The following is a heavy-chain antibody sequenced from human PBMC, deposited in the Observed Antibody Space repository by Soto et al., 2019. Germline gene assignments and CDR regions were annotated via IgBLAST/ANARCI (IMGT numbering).Heavy chain of an antibody. CDR3: ARGGSLYWYFDL. D-gene: IGHD1-26*01. CDR1: GYTFTSYA. V-gene: IGHV1-3*01. Sequence: ASVKVSCKASGYTFTSYAMHWVRQAPGQRLEWMGWINAGNGNTKYSQKFQGRVTITRDTSASTAYMELSSLRSEDTAVYYCARGGSLYWYFDLWGRGTLVTVPS. J-gene: IGHJ2*01. CDR2: INAGNGNT.